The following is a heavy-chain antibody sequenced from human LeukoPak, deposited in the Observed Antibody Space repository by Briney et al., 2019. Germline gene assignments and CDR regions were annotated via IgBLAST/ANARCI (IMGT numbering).Heavy chain of an antibody. D-gene: IGHD1-7*01. V-gene: IGHV3-33*06. CDR1: GFTFSSYG. CDR3: AKAGITGTDYYYMDV. CDR2: IWYDGSNK. J-gene: IGHJ6*03. Sequence: PGGSLRLSCAASGFTFSSYGMHWVRQAPGKGLEWVAVIWYDGSNKYYADSVKGRFTISRDNSKNTLYLQMNSLRAEDTAVYYSAKAGITGTDYYYMDVWGKGTTVTVSS.